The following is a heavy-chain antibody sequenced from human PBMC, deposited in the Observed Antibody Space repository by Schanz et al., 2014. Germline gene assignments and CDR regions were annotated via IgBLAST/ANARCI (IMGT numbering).Heavy chain of an antibody. D-gene: IGHD3-10*01. V-gene: IGHV3-48*01. CDR2: ISFSGNTI. Sequence: EVQLVESGGGLVRPGGSLRLSCTTSGLIFSTYTLNWVRQAPGKGLEWISYISFSGNTIYYADSVKGRFTISRDNAKNSLYLQMNSLRAEDTGVYYCVRDRAAGYYDSGMSYYYYGMDVWGQGTTVTVSS. CDR1: GLIFSTYT. CDR3: VRDRAAGYYDSGMSYYYYGMDV. J-gene: IGHJ6*02.